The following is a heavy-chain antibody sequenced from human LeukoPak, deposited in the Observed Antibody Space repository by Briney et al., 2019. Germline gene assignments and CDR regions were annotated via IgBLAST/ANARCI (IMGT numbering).Heavy chain of an antibody. D-gene: IGHD3-3*01. J-gene: IGHJ4*02. Sequence: ASVKVSCKASGYTFTSYDINWVRQATGQGLEWMGWMNPNSGNTGYAQKFQGRVTMTRNTSISTAYMELSSLRSEDTAVYYCARGRSMYYDFWSGYYMEDFDYWGQGTLVTVSS. CDR1: GYTFTSYD. V-gene: IGHV1-8*01. CDR2: MNPNSGNT. CDR3: ARGRSMYYDFWSGYYMEDFDY.